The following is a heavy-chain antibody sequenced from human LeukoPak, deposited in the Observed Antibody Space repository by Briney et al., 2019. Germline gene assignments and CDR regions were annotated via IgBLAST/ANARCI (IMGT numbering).Heavy chain of an antibody. CDR3: ARSGYLRSYYYYYMDV. CDR1: GGSISSYY. J-gene: IGHJ6*03. Sequence: SETLSLTCTVSGGSISSYYWSWIRQPPGKGLECIGYIHYSGSTNYSPSLKSRVTISVDTSKNQFSLKLSSVTAADTAVYYCARSGYLRSYYYYYMDVWGKGTTVTISS. V-gene: IGHV4-59*01. D-gene: IGHD6-25*01. CDR2: IHYSGST.